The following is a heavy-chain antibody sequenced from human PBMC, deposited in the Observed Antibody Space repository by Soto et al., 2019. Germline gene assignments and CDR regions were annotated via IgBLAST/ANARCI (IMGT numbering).Heavy chain of an antibody. CDR1: GFTFSSYA. CDR3: AKDHHSSSRYFDY. D-gene: IGHD6-13*01. CDR2: LSGSGGST. J-gene: IGHJ4*02. Sequence: GGSLRLSCAASGFTFSSYAMSWVRQAPGKGLEWVSSLSGSGGSTYYADSVKGRFTISRDNSKNTLYLQMNSLRAEDTAVYYWAKDHHSSSRYFDYWGQGTLVTVSS. V-gene: IGHV3-23*01.